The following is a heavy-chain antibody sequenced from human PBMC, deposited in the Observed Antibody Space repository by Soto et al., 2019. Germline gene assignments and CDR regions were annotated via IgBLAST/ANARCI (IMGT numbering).Heavy chain of an antibody. J-gene: IGHJ4*02. CDR1: GGSISSYY. V-gene: IGHV4-59*01. Sequence: NPSETLSLTCTVSGGSISSYYWSWIRQPPGKGLEWIGYIYYSGSTNYNPSLKSRVTISVDTSKNQFSLKLSSVTAADTAVYYCARGGVVVTAETFDYWGQGNLVTVSS. D-gene: IGHD2-21*02. CDR2: IYYSGST. CDR3: ARGGVVVTAETFDY.